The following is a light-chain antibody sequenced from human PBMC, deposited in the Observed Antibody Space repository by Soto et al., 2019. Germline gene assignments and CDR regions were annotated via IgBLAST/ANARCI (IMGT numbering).Light chain of an antibody. J-gene: IGKJ4*01. V-gene: IGKV3-20*01. CDR3: QKYDTAPLT. CDR1: QSVSSSY. Sequence: EIVLTQSPGTLSLSPGERATLSCRASQSVSSSYLAWYQQKPGQAPRLLIYGASSRATGIPDRFSGSGSGTDFTLTITSLQPEDIATYFCQKYDTAPLTFGGGTKVEI. CDR2: GAS.